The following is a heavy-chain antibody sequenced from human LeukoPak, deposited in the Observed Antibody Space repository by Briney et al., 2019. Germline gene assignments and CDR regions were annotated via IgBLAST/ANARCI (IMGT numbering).Heavy chain of an antibody. Sequence: GGSLRLSCAASGFTFSSYSMNWVRQAPGEGLEWVSSISSSSSYIYYADSVKGRFTISRDNAKNSLYLQMNSLRAEDTAVYYCARDQGVNRRPDDYWGQGTLVTVSS. V-gene: IGHV3-21*01. CDR2: ISSSSSYI. CDR3: ARDQGVNRRPDDY. CDR1: GFTFSSYS. D-gene: IGHD2-8*01. J-gene: IGHJ4*02.